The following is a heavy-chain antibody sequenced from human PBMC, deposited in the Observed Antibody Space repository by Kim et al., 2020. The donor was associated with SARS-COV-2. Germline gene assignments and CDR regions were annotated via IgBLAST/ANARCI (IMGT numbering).Heavy chain of an antibody. CDR1: GFTFDDYA. D-gene: IGHD2-21*02. J-gene: IGHJ6*02. Sequence: GGSLRLSCAASGFTFDDYAMHWVRQAPGKGLEWVSLISGDGGSTYYADSVKGRFTISRDNSKNSLYLQMNSLRTEDTALYYCAKDKPLVVVTAIRFYYYYYGVDVWGQGTTVTVSS. CDR2: ISGDGGST. CDR3: AKDKPLVVVTAIRFYYYYYGVDV. V-gene: IGHV3-43*02.